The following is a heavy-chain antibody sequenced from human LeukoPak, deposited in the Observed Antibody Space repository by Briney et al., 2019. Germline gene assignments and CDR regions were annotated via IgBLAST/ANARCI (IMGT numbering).Heavy chain of an antibody. D-gene: IGHD3-22*01. Sequence: GKSLKISCTGSGYTFTSYWIGWVRQMPGKGLEWMAIIYPDDSDKRYSPSFQGQVTISADKSISTAYLQWSSLKASDTAMYYCASSTYYYDSSGYSTYYYYGMDVWGQGTTVTVSS. CDR2: IYPDDSDK. V-gene: IGHV5-51*01. CDR1: GYTFTSYW. CDR3: ASSTYYYDSSGYSTYYYYGMDV. J-gene: IGHJ6*02.